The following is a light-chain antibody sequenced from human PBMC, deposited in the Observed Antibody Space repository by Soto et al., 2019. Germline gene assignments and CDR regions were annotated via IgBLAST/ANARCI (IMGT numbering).Light chain of an antibody. CDR1: SSDIGAGYD. CDR2: GNS. J-gene: IGLJ2*01. CDR3: QSCDSSVSGPVV. Sequence: QPVLTQPPSVSGAPGQRVTISCTESSSDIGAGYDVHWYQQLPGTAPKLLIYGNSNRPSGVPDRFSGSKSGTSASLAITGLQAEDEGDYYCQSCDSSVSGPVVFGGGTKLTVL. V-gene: IGLV1-40*01.